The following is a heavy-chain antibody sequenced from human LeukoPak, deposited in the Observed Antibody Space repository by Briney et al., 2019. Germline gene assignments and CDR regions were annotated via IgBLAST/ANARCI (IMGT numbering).Heavy chain of an antibody. J-gene: IGHJ4*02. D-gene: IGHD4-17*01. CDR1: GFSFKDYW. CDR3: ARLLYHDFGDYWGGGDSSYYFDY. CDR2: ISSSGSTI. V-gene: IGHV3-11*01. Sequence: GGSLRLSCAASGFSFKDYWMSWVRQAPGKGLEWVSYISSSGSTIYYADSLKGRFTISRNNAKNSLYLEMNSLRAEGTAVYYCARLLYHDFGDYWGGGDSSYYFDYWGQGTLVTVSS.